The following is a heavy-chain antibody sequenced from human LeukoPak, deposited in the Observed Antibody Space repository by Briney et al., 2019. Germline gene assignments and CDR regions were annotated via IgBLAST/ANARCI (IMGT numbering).Heavy chain of an antibody. J-gene: IGHJ4*02. V-gene: IGHV4-30-2*01. CDR3: ARMGATRVDRSLDY. CDR2: IYHSGST. D-gene: IGHD1-26*01. CDR1: GGSISSGGYY. Sequence: KPSETLSLTCTVSGGSISSGGYYWSWIRQPPGKGLEWIGYIYHSGSTYYNPSLKSRVTISVDRSKNQFSLRLNSVTAADTAVYYCARMGATRVDRSLDYWGQGTLVTVSS.